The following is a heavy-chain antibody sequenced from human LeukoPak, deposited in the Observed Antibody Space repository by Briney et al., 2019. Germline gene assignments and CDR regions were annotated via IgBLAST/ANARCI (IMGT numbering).Heavy chain of an antibody. V-gene: IGHV3-53*01. CDR1: GLSVSNNY. J-gene: IGHJ4*02. D-gene: IGHD6-13*01. CDR2: IYGAGGT. Sequence: PGGSLRLSCAAPGLSVSNNYMTWVRQAPGKGLEWVSAIYGAGGTYYADSVKGRFTISRDNSKNTLSLQMNSLRAEDTAVYYCARIAAAGPIDYWGQGTLVTVAS. CDR3: ARIAAAGPIDY.